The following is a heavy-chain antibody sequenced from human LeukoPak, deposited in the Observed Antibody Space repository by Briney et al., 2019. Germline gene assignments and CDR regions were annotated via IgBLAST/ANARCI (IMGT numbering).Heavy chain of an antibody. J-gene: IGHJ5*02. CDR1: GGTFSSYA. D-gene: IGHD3-22*01. V-gene: IGHV1-69*01. CDR3: ARGPLSSGYYWFDP. Sequence: SVKVSCKASGGTFSSYAISGVRQAPGQGFEGLWGLIPIFGTANYAQKFQGRVTITADESTSTAYMELSSLRSEDTAVYYCARGPLSSGYYWFDPWGQGTLVTVSS. CDR2: LIPIFGTA.